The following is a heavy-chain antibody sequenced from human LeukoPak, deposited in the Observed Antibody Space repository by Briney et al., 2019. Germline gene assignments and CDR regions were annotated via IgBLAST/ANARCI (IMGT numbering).Heavy chain of an antibody. CDR2: ISGSGGST. V-gene: IGHV3-23*01. Sequence: GGSLRLSCAASGFTLSGYWMSWVRQAPGKGLEWVSAISGSGGSTYYADSVKGRFTISRDNSKNTLYLQMNSLRAEDTAVYYCAKVGGNFDYWGQGTLVTVSS. CDR1: GFTLSGYW. CDR3: AKVGGNFDY. J-gene: IGHJ4*02. D-gene: IGHD2-15*01.